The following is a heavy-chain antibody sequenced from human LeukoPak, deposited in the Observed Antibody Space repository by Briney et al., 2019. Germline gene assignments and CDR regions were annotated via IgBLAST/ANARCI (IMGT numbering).Heavy chain of an antibody. J-gene: IGHJ4*02. CDR3: ARRLYYYDNSGYYTDY. V-gene: IGHV4-34*01. CDR1: GGSFSGYY. Sequence: SETLSLTCAVYGGSFSGYYWSWIRQPPGKGLEWIGSIYYSGNTYYNPSLRSRVTLSRDTSKNQFSLKLSSVTAADTAVYYCARRLYYYDNSGYYTDYWGQGTLVTVSS. D-gene: IGHD3-22*01. CDR2: IYYSGNT.